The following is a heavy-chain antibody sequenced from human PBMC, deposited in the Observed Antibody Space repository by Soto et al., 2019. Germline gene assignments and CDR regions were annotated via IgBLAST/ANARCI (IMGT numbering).Heavy chain of an antibody. J-gene: IGHJ6*02. Sequence: QVQLVESGGGVVQPGRSLRLSCTASGFTFESYGMHWVRQAPGKGLEWLAYISHEGVMKFYAGSVKGRFTISRENSKNTLYLKLSSLRPDDRVVYYGAKREGQAWSRDHFYYYAMEVGGRGTTVTVSS. CDR1: GFTFESYG. CDR3: AKREGQAWSRDHFYYYAMEV. V-gene: IGHV3-30*18. D-gene: IGHD3-3*01. CDR2: ISHEGVMK.